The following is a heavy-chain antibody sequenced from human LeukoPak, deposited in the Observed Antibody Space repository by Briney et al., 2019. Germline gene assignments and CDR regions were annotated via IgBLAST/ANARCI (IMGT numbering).Heavy chain of an antibody. Sequence: PSETLSLTCAVSGGSISSGGYSWSWIRQPPGKGLEWIGYIYHSGSTYYNPSLKSRVTISADTSKNQFSLKLSSVTAADTAVYYCARTNSGSWYSPFDYWGQGTLVTVSS. CDR3: ARTNSGSWYSPFDY. CDR1: GGSISSGGYS. D-gene: IGHD6-13*01. V-gene: IGHV4-30-2*01. J-gene: IGHJ4*02. CDR2: IYHSGST.